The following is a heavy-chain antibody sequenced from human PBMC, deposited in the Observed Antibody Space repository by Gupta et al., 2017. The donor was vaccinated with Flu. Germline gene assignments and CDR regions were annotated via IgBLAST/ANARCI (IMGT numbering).Heavy chain of an antibody. V-gene: IGHV3-11*01. CDR3: ARDQIAACYPYYYYYTDV. J-gene: IGHJ6*03. Sequence: QVQLVESGGGLVKPGGSLRLSCAASGMKFSDYYMSWIRQAPGKGLEWVSYISTSGSTIYYADSVKGRFTISRDDAKKSLYRQMSSLRAEETAVYDCARDQIAACYPYYYYYTDVWGKGTPVTVSS. D-gene: IGHD6-6*01. CDR1: GMKFSDYY. CDR2: ISTSGSTI.